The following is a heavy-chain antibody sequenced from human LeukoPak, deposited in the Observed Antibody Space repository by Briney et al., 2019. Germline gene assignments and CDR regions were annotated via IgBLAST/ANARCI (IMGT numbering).Heavy chain of an antibody. D-gene: IGHD3-22*01. CDR2: ISSSSTI. J-gene: IGHJ6*04. CDR1: GFTFSSYS. Sequence: GGSLRLSCAASGFTFSSYSMNWVRQAPGKGLEWVSYISSSSTIYYADSVKGRFTISRDNAKNSLYLQMNSLRAEDTAVYYCARGPTMKMDVWGKGTTVTVSS. V-gene: IGHV3-48*01. CDR3: ARGPTMKMDV.